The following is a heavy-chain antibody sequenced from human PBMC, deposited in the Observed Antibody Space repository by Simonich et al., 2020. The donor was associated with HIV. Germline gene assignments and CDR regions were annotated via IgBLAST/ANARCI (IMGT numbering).Heavy chain of an antibody. CDR1: GGSFSGYY. D-gene: IGHD2-2*01. Sequence: QVRLQQWGAGLLKPSETLSLTCAVYGGSFSGYYWSWIRQPPGKGLEWMGSIYHRVRTYYNPPLKSQVTISVDTSKNQFSLKLSSVTAADTAVYYCAREGGGYCSSTSCRYYYYGMDVWGQGTTVTVSS. CDR2: IYHRVRT. J-gene: IGHJ6*02. CDR3: AREGGGYCSSTSCRYYYYGMDV. V-gene: IGHV4-34*01.